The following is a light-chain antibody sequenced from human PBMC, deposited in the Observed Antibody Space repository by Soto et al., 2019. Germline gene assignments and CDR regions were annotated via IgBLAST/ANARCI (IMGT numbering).Light chain of an antibody. J-gene: IGLJ1*01. V-gene: IGLV1-40*01. CDR2: GNN. Sequence: QSVLTQPPSVSGAPGQRVTISCTGSSSNIGAGYDVHWYQQHPGTAPKLLIYGNNNRPSGVPDRFSGSKSGTTASLAITGLQAEDEADYYCQSYDSSLSAYVFGTGTKLTVL. CDR3: QSYDSSLSAYV. CDR1: SSNIGAGYD.